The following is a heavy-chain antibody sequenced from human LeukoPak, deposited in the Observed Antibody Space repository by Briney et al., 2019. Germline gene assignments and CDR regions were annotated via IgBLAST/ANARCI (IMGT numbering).Heavy chain of an antibody. CDR2: TYYSGST. CDR3: ARPSSSGSYFY. Sequence: SETLSLTCTVSGGSISSSSYYWGWIRQPPGKGLEWIGSTYYSGSTYYNPSLKSRVTISVDTSKNQFSLKLSSVTAADTAVYYCARPSSSGSYFYWGQGTLVTVSS. V-gene: IGHV4-39*01. J-gene: IGHJ4*02. D-gene: IGHD3-10*01. CDR1: GGSISSSSYY.